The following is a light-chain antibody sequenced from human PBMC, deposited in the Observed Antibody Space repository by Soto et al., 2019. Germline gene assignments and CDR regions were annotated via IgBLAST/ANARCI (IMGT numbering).Light chain of an antibody. J-gene: IGLJ3*02. Sequence: QSVLTQPASVSGSPGQSITISCSGTTNDVGGYNYVSWYQQHPGKAPKLLIYGVTDRPSGVSSRFSGSKSGNAASLTISGLQAEDEGDYYCSSYTSSYTWVFGGWTKLTVL. V-gene: IGLV2-14*03. CDR2: GVT. CDR1: TNDVGGYNY. CDR3: SSYTSSYTWV.